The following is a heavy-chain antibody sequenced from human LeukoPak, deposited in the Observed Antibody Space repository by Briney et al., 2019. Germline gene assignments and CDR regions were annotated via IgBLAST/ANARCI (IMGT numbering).Heavy chain of an antibody. Sequence: PGGSLRLSCVASGFTFDRYWMSWVRQAPGKGLEWVANIKSDASEEKYLDSVMGRFKISRDNAEDSLFMQMNSLRAEDTAVYFCARQPQHEASFYYWGQGALVAVSS. CDR2: IKSDASEE. V-gene: IGHV3-7*01. CDR3: ARQPQHEASFYY. J-gene: IGHJ4*02. CDR1: GFTFDRYW.